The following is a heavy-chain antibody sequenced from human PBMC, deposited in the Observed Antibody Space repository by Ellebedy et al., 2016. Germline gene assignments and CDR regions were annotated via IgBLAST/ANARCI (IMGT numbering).Heavy chain of an antibody. Sequence: GGSLRLXCAASGFTFSSFWMSWVRQAPGKGLEWVAVIWYDGSNKYYADSVKGRFTISRDNSKNTLYLQMNSLRAEDTAVYYCARGWGSGWYDAFDIWGQGTMVTVSS. CDR3: ARGWGSGWYDAFDI. V-gene: IGHV3-33*08. J-gene: IGHJ3*02. CDR1: GFTFSSFW. CDR2: IWYDGSNK. D-gene: IGHD6-19*01.